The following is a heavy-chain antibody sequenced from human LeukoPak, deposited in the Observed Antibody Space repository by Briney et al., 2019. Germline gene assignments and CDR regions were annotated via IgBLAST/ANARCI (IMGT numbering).Heavy chain of an antibody. Sequence: GGSLRLPCAASGFTFSSYAMNWVRQAPGKGLEWVSVISGSGGNTKYADSVKGRFTISRDKSKNTLYLQMSSLRAEDTAVYYCAKDGGLWVSAHWGDSWGRGTLVTVSS. CDR2: ISGSGGNT. D-gene: IGHD7-27*01. CDR3: AKDGGLWVSAHWGDS. J-gene: IGHJ4*02. CDR1: GFTFSSYA. V-gene: IGHV3-23*01.